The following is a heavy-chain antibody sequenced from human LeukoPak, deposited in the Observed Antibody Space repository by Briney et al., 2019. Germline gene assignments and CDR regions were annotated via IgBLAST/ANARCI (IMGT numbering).Heavy chain of an antibody. CDR1: GYTLTELS. Sequence: ASVKVSCKVSGYTLTELSMHWVRQAPGKGLEWMGGFDPEDGETIYAQKFQGRVTMTEDTSTDTAYMELSSLRSEDTAVYYCARKGVEDIVVVPAAKGLDYWGQGTLVTVSS. CDR3: ARKGVEDIVVVPAAKGLDY. D-gene: IGHD2-2*01. CDR2: FDPEDGET. J-gene: IGHJ4*02. V-gene: IGHV1-24*01.